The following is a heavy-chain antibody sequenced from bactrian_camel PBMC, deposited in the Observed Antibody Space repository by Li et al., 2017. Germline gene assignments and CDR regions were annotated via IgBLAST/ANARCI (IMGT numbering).Heavy chain of an antibody. J-gene: IGHJ4*01. CDR1: GSTYHRRC. D-gene: IGHD7*01. CDR3: AADRAGFTGATWCTTFPY. Sequence: HVQLVESGGGSVQARGSLRLSCVASGSTYHRRCMAWFRQAPGKEREGVAAIAGDGRTNYAGSVKGRFTISRDNAKNTLYLQMNNLKPEDTAMYYCAADRAGFTGATWCTTFPYWGQGTQVTVST. CDR2: IAGDGRT. V-gene: IGHV3S53*01.